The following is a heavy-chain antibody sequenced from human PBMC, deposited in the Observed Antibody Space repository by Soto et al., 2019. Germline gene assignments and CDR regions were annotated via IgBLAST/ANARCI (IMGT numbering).Heavy chain of an antibody. Sequence: GGSLTHSNAASAVSVSSDYLRCVRQAPGKGLEWVSLIYSGGDTYYADSVKGRFTISRDISSNTIYLHMTSLRADDTAIYYCTRAGSDPGNFYISNYYAMDVWGRGT. D-gene: IGHD3-10*01. CDR1: AVSVSSDY. V-gene: IGHV3-53*01. J-gene: IGHJ6*02. CDR2: IYSGGDT. CDR3: TRAGSDPGNFYISNYYAMDV.